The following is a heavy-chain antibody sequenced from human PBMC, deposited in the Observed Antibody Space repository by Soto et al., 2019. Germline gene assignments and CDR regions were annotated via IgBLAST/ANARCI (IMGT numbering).Heavy chain of an antibody. CDR3: ARHARPDLVVGYFDY. CDR1: GYTFTGYY. Sequence: QVQLVQSGAEVKKPGASVKVSCKASGYTFTGYYMHWVRQAPGQGLEWMGWINPNSGGTNYAQKFQGWVTMTRDTSISTAYMELSRLRSDDTAVYYCARHARPDLVVGYFDYWGQGTLVPVSS. D-gene: IGHD6-6*01. CDR2: INPNSGGT. J-gene: IGHJ4*02. V-gene: IGHV1-2*04.